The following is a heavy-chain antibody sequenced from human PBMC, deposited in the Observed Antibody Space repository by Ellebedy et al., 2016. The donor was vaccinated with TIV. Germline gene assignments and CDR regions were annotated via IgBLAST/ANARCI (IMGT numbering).Heavy chain of an antibody. CDR2: IFHTGST. CDR1: GVSISIYY. J-gene: IGHJ3*02. CDR3: ARDYGTGDAFDI. V-gene: IGHV4-59*08. Sequence: MPSETLSLTCPVSGVSISIYYWSWIRQPPGKGLEWIWYIFHTGSTNYNPSLKSRVTILGDTSKNQFSMKLRSVTAADTAVYHCARDYGTGDAFDIWGQGTMVTFSS. D-gene: IGHD1-1*01.